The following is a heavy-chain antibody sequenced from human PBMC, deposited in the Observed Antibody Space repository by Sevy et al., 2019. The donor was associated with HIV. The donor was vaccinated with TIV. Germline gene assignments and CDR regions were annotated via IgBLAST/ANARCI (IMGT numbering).Heavy chain of an antibody. CDR1: GYIFTSYG. Sequence: ASVKVSCKASGYIFTSYGISWVRQAPRQGLEWMGWINGHNGNTNYVQNLQGGVTMTTDTSTNTAYMELRSLRSDDTAVSYCARDGYDGSGYQRGLFDFWGQGTLVTVSS. D-gene: IGHD3-22*01. J-gene: IGHJ4*02. CDR2: INGHNGNT. CDR3: ARDGYDGSGYQRGLFDF. V-gene: IGHV1-18*01.